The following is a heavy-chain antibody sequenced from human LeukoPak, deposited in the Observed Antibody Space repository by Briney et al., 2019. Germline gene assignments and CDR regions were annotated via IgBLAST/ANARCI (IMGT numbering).Heavy chain of an antibody. J-gene: IGHJ4*02. CDR2: IYYSGST. V-gene: IGHV4-59*08. Sequence: SETLSLTCTVSGGSISSYYWSWLRQPPGKGLEWIGYIYYSGSTNYNPSLKSRVTISVDTSKNQFSLKLSSVTAADTAVYYCAREYCSGGSCYSDAFDYWGQGTLVTVCS. D-gene: IGHD2-15*01. CDR1: GGSISSYY. CDR3: AREYCSGGSCYSDAFDY.